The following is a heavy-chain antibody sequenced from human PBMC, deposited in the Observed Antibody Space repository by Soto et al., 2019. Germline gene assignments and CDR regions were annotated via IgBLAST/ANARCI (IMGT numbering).Heavy chain of an antibody. CDR2: INPKSGGT. Sequence: GASVKVSCKASGDSFTGYHIHWVRQAPGQGLEWLGRINPKSGGTSTAQKFQGWVTMTTDTSISTASMELTRLTSDDTAIYYCARGDSTDCSNGVCSFFYNHDMDVWGQGTTVTVS. CDR3: ARGDSTDCSNGVCSFFYNHDMDV. J-gene: IGHJ6*02. D-gene: IGHD2-8*01. V-gene: IGHV1-2*04. CDR1: GDSFTGYH.